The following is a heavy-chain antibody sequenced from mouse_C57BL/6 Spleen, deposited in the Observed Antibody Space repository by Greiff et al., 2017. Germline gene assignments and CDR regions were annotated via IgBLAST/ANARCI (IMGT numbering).Heavy chain of an antibody. CDR2: IDPETGDT. CDR1: GFNIKDDY. CDR3: TTTVRGARDY. J-gene: IGHJ4*01. Sequence: VQLKQSGAELVRPGASVKLSCTASGFNIKDDYMHWVKQRPEPGLEWIGWIDPETGDTEYASKFQGKATITADTSSNTAYLQLSSLTSEDTAVYYGTTTVRGARDYWGQGTAGTVSS. D-gene: IGHD1-1*01. V-gene: IGHV14-4*01.